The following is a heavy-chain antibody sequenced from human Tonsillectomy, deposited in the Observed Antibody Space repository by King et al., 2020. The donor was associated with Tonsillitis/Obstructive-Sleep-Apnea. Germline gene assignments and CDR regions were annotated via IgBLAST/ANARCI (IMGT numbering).Heavy chain of an antibody. CDR1: GGSISSSSYY. Sequence: QLQESGPGLVKPSETLSLTCTVSGGSISSSSYYWGWIRQPPGKGLEGIGSIYYSGSTYYNPSLKSRITLSVDTSKNQFSLKLSSVTAADTAVYYCARLGFCSGGSCYWFDYWGQGTLVTVSS. CDR2: IYYSGST. D-gene: IGHD2-15*01. CDR3: ARLGFCSGGSCYWFDY. J-gene: IGHJ4*02. V-gene: IGHV4-39*01.